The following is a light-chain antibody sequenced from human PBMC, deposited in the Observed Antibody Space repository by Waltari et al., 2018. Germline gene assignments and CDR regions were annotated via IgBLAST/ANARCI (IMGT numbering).Light chain of an antibody. V-gene: IGKV2-28*01. J-gene: IGKJ1*01. CDR2: LGS. Sequence: DIVMTQSPLSLPVTPGEPASISCRASQSLLHTNAYHYLDWYLQKPGQSPQLLIYLGSNRASGVPDRFSGSGSGADFTLKISRVEAEDVGVYCCMQALQTPWTFGQGTKVEIK. CDR3: MQALQTPWT. CDR1: QSLLHTNAYHY.